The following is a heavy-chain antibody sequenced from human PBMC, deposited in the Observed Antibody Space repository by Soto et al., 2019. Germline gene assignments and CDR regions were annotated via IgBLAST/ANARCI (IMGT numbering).Heavy chain of an antibody. V-gene: IGHV3-48*02. D-gene: IGHD3-22*01. J-gene: IGHJ4*02. CDR1: GFTFSSYS. Sequence: GRSLRLSCAASGFTFSSYSMNWVRQAPGKGLEWVSYISSSSSTIYYADSVKGRFTISRDNAKNSLYPQMNSLRDEDTAVYYCAREDSSGSLGFDYWGQGTLVTVSS. CDR3: AREDSSGSLGFDY. CDR2: ISSSSSTI.